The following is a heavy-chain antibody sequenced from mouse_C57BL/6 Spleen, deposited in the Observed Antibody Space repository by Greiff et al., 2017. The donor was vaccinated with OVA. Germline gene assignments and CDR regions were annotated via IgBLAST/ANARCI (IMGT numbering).Heavy chain of an antibody. CDR2: IDPENGAT. V-gene: IGHV14-4*01. CDR1: GFNIKDDY. CDR3: TTTEAMDY. J-gene: IGHJ4*01. Sequence: VQLQQSGAELVRPGASVKLSCTASGFNIKDDYMHWVKQRPEQGLEWIGWIDPENGATEYASKFQGKATITADTSSNTAYLQLSSLTSEDTAVYYCTTTEAMDYWGQGTSVTVSS.